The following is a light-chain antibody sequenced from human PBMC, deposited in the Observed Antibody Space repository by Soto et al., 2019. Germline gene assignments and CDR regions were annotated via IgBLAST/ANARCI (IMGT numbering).Light chain of an antibody. Sequence: QSVLTQPPSASGTPGQRVTISCSGSSSNIGSNYVYWYQQLPRTAPKLLIYRNNQRPSGVPDRFSGSKSGTSASLAISGLRSEDEADYYCAAWDDSLSCYVFGTGTKLTVL. V-gene: IGLV1-47*01. CDR1: SSNIGSNY. J-gene: IGLJ1*01. CDR2: RNN. CDR3: AAWDDSLSCYV.